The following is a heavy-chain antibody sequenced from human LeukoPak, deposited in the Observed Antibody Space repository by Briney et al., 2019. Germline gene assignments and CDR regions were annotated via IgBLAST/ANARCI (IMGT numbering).Heavy chain of an antibody. V-gene: IGHV1-2*02. D-gene: IGHD2-15*01. J-gene: IGHJ5*02. Sequence: GASVKVSCKASGYTFTDYYMHWVRQAPGQGLEWMGWINPNSGGTNYAQKFQGRVTMTRDTSISTAYMELSRLRSDDTAVYYCAKNNYCSAGSCYSPLQGWFDPWGQGTLVTVSS. CDR1: GYTFTDYY. CDR3: AKNNYCSAGSCYSPLQGWFDP. CDR2: INPNSGGT.